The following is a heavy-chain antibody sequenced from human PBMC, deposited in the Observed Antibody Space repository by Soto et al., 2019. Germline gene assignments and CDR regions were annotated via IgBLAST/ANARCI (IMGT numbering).Heavy chain of an antibody. Sequence: ASVKVSCKASGYTFTSYDINWVRQATGQGLERMGWMNPNSGNTGYAQKFQGRVTMTRNTSISTAYMELSSLRSEDTAVYYCARTVLYGDYAHYYYYYMDVWGKGTTVTVSS. V-gene: IGHV1-8*01. J-gene: IGHJ6*03. CDR1: GYTFTSYD. CDR3: ARTVLYGDYAHYYYYYMDV. D-gene: IGHD4-17*01. CDR2: MNPNSGNT.